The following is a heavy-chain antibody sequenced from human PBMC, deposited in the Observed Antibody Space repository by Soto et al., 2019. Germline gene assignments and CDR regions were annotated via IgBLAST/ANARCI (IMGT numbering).Heavy chain of an antibody. CDR1: GFTFSSYS. J-gene: IGHJ5*02. Sequence: PGGSLRLSXAASGFTFSSYSMNWVRQAPGKGLEWVSSISSSSYIYYADSVKGRFTISRDNAKNSLYLQMNSLRAEDTAVYYCARDFGLREYYDSSSYPAHNWFDPWGQGTLVTVS. V-gene: IGHV3-21*01. CDR2: ISSSSYI. CDR3: ARDFGLREYYDSSSYPAHNWFDP. D-gene: IGHD3-22*01.